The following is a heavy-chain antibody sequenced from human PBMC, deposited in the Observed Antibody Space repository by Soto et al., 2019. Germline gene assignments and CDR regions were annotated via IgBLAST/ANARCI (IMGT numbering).Heavy chain of an antibody. J-gene: IGHJ5*02. Sequence: GGSLRLSCAASGFTFSSYGMHWVRQAPGKGLEWVAVIWYDGSNKYYADSVKGRFTISRDNSKNTLYLQMNSLRAEDTAVYYCARDATRYYDILTGLMPWGQGTLVTVSS. V-gene: IGHV3-33*01. CDR3: ARDATRYYDILTGLMP. CDR2: IWYDGSNK. D-gene: IGHD3-9*01. CDR1: GFTFSSYG.